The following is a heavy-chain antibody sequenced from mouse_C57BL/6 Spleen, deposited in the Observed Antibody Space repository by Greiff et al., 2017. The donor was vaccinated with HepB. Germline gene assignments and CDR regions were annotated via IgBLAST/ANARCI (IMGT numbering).Heavy chain of an antibody. Sequence: EVQVVESGGDLVKPGGSLKLSCAASGFTFSSYGMSWVRQTPDKRLEWVATISSGGSYTYYPDSVKGRFTISRDNAKNTLYLQMSSLKYEDTAMYYCARQVDDYAYFDYWGQGTTLTVSS. V-gene: IGHV5-6*01. J-gene: IGHJ2*01. D-gene: IGHD2-4*01. CDR2: ISSGGSYT. CDR3: ARQVDDYAYFDY. CDR1: GFTFSSYG.